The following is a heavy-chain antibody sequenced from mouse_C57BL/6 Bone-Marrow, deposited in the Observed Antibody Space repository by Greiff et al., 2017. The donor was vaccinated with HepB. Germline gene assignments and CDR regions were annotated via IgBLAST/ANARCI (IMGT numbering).Heavy chain of an antibody. J-gene: IGHJ3*01. CDR2: IWWDDDK. D-gene: IGHD1-1*01. CDR1: GFSLSTFGMG. Sequence: QVTLKVSGPGILQPSQTLSLTCSFSGFSLSTFGMGVGWIRQPSGKGLEWLAHIWWDDDKYYNPALKSRLTLSKDTSKNQVFLKSANVDTADTATYYCARVPDYYGSSYRFAYWGQGTLVTVSA. CDR3: ARVPDYYGSSYRFAY. V-gene: IGHV8-8*01.